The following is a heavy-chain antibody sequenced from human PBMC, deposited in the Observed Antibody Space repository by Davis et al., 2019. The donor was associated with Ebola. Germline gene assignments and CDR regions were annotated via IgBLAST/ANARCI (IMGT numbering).Heavy chain of an antibody. D-gene: IGHD3-3*01. CDR3: AEFGLLQFLEWPH. J-gene: IGHJ4*02. Sequence: PSETLSLTCTVSGGSISDRSSYWGWIRQPPGKGLEWIGSIYYTGNTYYNPSLKSRLTMSVDTSKNQFSLKLTSVTAADTAVYYCAEFGLLQFLEWPHWVQGTLVAVSS. CDR2: IYYTGNT. V-gene: IGHV4-39*01. CDR1: GGSISDRSSY.